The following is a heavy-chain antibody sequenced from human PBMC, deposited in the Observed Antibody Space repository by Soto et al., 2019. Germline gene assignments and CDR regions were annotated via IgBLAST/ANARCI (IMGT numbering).Heavy chain of an antibody. Sequence: QVQLVQSGAEVKKPGSSVKVSCKASGGTFSSYAISWVRQAPGQGLEWMGGIIPIFGTANYAQKFQGRVTITADKSMSTAYMELSSLRSEDTAVYYCASPPWGVGATGYYYYGMDVWGQGTTVTVSS. CDR2: IIPIFGTA. J-gene: IGHJ6*02. CDR3: ASPPWGVGATGYYYYGMDV. CDR1: GGTFSSYA. D-gene: IGHD1-26*01. V-gene: IGHV1-69*06.